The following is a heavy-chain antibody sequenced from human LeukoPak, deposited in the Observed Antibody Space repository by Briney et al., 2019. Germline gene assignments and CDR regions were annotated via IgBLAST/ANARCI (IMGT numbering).Heavy chain of an antibody. CDR2: INPNSGGT. V-gene: IGHV1-2*02. J-gene: IGHJ4*02. Sequence: ASVKVSCKASGYTFTGYYMHWVRQAPGQGLEWMGWINPNSGGTNYAQKFQGRVTMTRDTSTSTVYMELSSLRSEDTAVYYCSRELGGSYFDYWGQGTLVTVSS. CDR3: SRELGGSYFDY. CDR1: GYTFTGYY. D-gene: IGHD1-26*01.